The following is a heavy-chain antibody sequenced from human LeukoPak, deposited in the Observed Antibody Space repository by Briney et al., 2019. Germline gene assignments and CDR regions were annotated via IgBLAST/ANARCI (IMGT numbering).Heavy chain of an antibody. V-gene: IGHV1-46*01. CDR2: INPNGGST. CDR3: ARDLGDTIIGY. CDR1: EYSFTSYH. D-gene: IGHD5-24*01. Sequence: ASVKVSCKACEYSFTSYHLHWVRQVPGQGLEWMGIINPNGGSTNYAQKFQGRFIMTRDTSTSTVYMELSSLRSEDTAVYYCARDLGDTIIGYWGQGTLVTVSS. J-gene: IGHJ4*02.